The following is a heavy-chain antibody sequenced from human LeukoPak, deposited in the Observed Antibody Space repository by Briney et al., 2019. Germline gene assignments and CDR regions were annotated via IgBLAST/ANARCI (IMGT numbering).Heavy chain of an antibody. V-gene: IGHV3-23*01. CDR1: GFTFSSYA. Sequence: GGSLRLSCAASGFTFSSYAMSWVRQAPGKGLEWVSAISGSGGSTYYADSVKGRFTISRDNSKNTLYLQMNSLRAEDTAVYYCAKDSFSFSGSGWYYWGQGTLVTVSS. CDR3: AKDSFSFSGSGWYY. J-gene: IGHJ4*02. D-gene: IGHD6-19*01. CDR2: ISGSGGST.